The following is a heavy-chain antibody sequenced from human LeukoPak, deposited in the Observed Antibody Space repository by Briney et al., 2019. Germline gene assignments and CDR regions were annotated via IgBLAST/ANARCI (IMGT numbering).Heavy chain of an antibody. D-gene: IGHD2-2*01. V-gene: IGHV3-64*01. CDR1: GFTFSSYA. Sequence: GGSLRVSCAASGFTFSSYAMHWVRQAAGKGLEYVSAISSNEGSTYYANSVKGRFTISRDNSKNTLYLQMGSLRAEDMAVYYCARDAPYCSSTSCYSDYWGQGTLVTVSS. CDR3: ARDAPYCSSTSCYSDY. CDR2: ISSNEGST. J-gene: IGHJ4*02.